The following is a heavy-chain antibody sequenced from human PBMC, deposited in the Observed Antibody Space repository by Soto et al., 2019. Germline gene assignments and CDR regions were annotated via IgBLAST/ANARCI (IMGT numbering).Heavy chain of an antibody. V-gene: IGHV3-30-3*01. CDR3: AKARDLFDY. Sequence: GGSLRLSCAASGFTFSSYAMHWVRQAPGKGLEWVAVISYDGSNKYYADSVKGRFTISRDNSKNTLYLQMNSLIAEDTAVYYCAKARDLFDYWGQGTLVTVSS. CDR2: ISYDGSNK. J-gene: IGHJ4*02. CDR1: GFTFSSYA.